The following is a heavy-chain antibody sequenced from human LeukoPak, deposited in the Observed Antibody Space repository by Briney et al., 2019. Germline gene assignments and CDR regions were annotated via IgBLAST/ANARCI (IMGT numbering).Heavy chain of an antibody. D-gene: IGHD2-2*01. J-gene: IGHJ5*02. Sequence: PGGSLRLSCAASGFTFSGFWMHWVRQAPGKGLVWVSCISFDGSDATYADSVKGRFTISRDNAKNTPYLQMNSLRAENTAVYYCASMEYQLLWGWFDPWGQGTLVTVSS. V-gene: IGHV3-74*01. CDR3: ASMEYQLLWGWFDP. CDR2: ISFDGSDA. CDR1: GFTFSGFW.